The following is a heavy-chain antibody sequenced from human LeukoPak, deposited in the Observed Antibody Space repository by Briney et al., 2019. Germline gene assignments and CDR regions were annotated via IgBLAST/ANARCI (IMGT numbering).Heavy chain of an antibody. D-gene: IGHD6-19*01. CDR1: GGSISSYY. Sequence: PSETLSLTCTVSGGSISSYYWSWIRQPPGKGLEWIGDINYSGSTNYNPSLTRRVTISVDTSNNQFSLKLSSVTAADAAVYYCARRFGNSSGWYVGAFDIWGQGTMVTVSS. CDR2: INYSGST. CDR3: ARRFGNSSGWYVGAFDI. J-gene: IGHJ3*02. V-gene: IGHV4-59*01.